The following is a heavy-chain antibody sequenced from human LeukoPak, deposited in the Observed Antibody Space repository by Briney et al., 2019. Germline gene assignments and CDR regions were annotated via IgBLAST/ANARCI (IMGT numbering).Heavy chain of an antibody. V-gene: IGHV3-30-3*01. CDR3: ARDARSIAAAGTKGRYFDY. J-gene: IGHJ4*02. D-gene: IGHD6-13*01. Sequence: PGRSLRLSCAASGFTFSSYAMHWVRQAPGKGLEWVAVISYDGSNKYYADSAKGRFTISRDNSKNTLYLQMNSLRAEDTAVYYCARDARSIAAAGTKGRYFDYWGQGTLVTVSS. CDR1: GFTFSSYA. CDR2: ISYDGSNK.